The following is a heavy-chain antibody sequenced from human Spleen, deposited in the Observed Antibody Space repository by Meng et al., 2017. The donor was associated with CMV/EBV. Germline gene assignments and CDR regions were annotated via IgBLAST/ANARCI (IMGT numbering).Heavy chain of an antibody. D-gene: IGHD3/OR15-3a*01. J-gene: IGHJ6*02. Sequence: SGATLNRYVINWVRQAPGQGLEWMGGIMPISGTENYAQKFQGRVTIITDESRNTAYMELSSLRLEDTAVYYCATGWGLVNMFGGMDVWGQGTMVTVSS. CDR3: ATGWGLVNMFGGMDV. CDR1: GATLNRYV. CDR2: IMPISGTE. V-gene: IGHV1-69*05.